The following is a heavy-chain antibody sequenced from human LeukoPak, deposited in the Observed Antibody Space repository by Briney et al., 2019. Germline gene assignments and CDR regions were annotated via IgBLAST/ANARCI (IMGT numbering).Heavy chain of an antibody. V-gene: IGHV3-21*01. CDR2: ITSSSSYI. CDR1: GFTFSSYS. Sequence: GRSLRLSCAASGFTFSSYSMNWVRQAPGKGLEWVSSITSSSSYIYYADSVKGRFTISRDNAKNSLYLQMNSLRAEDTAVYYCARFGQMATIRYWGQGTLVTVSS. D-gene: IGHD5-24*01. J-gene: IGHJ4*02. CDR3: ARFGQMATIRY.